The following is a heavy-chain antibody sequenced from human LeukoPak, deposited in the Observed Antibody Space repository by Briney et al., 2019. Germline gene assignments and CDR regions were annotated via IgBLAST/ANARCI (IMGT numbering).Heavy chain of an antibody. V-gene: IGHV3-7*01. J-gene: IGHJ4*02. CDR1: GFTFSSYW. Sequence: QSGGSLRLSCAASGFTFSSYWMSWVRQAPGKGLEWVANIKQDGSEKYYVESVKGRFTISRDNPKNSLYLQMNSLRAVDTAVYYCARTIAYYFDYWGQGTLVTVSS. CDR2: IKQDGSEK. CDR3: ARTIAYYFDY. D-gene: IGHD5-24*01.